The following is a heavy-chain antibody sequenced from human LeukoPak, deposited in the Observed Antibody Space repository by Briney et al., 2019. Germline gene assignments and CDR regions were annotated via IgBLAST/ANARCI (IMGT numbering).Heavy chain of an antibody. V-gene: IGHV4-31*03. CDR2: IYYSGST. CDR3: ARDRLESDGMDV. Sequence: SETQSLTCTVSGGSISSGGYYWSWIRQHPGKGLEWIGYIYYSGSTYYNPSLKSRVTISVDTSKNQFSLKLSSVTAADTAVYYCARDRLESDGMDVWGQGTTVTVSS. CDR1: GGSISSGGYY. J-gene: IGHJ6*02. D-gene: IGHD3-3*01.